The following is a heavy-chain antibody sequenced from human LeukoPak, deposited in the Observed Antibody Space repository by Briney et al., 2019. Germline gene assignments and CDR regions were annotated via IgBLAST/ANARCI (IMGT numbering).Heavy chain of an antibody. V-gene: IGHV1-18*01. CDR1: GYTFTSYG. D-gene: IGHD1-26*01. CDR3: ARDLRSVRRVGALPGY. CDR2: ISAYNGNT. J-gene: IGHJ4*02. Sequence: ASVKVSCKASGYTFTSYGISWVRQAPGQGLEWMGWISAYNGNTNYAQKLQGRVTMTTDTSTSTAYMELRSLRSDDTAVYYCARDLRSVRRVGALPGYWGQGTLVTVFS.